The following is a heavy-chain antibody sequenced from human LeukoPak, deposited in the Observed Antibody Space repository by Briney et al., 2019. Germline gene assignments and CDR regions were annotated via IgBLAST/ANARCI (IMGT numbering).Heavy chain of an antibody. V-gene: IGHV3-23*01. CDR3: AKDINQLLGTHFDY. Sequence: GGSLRLSCTASGFTLTNLAMTWVRQAPGKGLEWVSAISSSGGDTYHADSVKGRFTISRDNSKNTLYLQMNSLRAEDTAMYYCAKDINQLLGTHFDYWGQGTLVTVSS. J-gene: IGHJ4*02. D-gene: IGHD2-2*01. CDR2: ISSSGGDT. CDR1: GFTLTNLA.